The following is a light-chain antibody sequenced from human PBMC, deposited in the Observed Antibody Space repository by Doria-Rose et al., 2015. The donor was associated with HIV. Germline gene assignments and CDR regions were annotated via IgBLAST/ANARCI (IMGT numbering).Light chain of an antibody. Sequence: EIVMTQSPDTLSLSPGERVTLSCRASQSVSSYLAWYQQKPGQAPRLLIYDASNRATGIPARFSGSGSGTDFTLTISSLEPEDFAVYYCQQRSNWPPLFGPGTKVAIK. J-gene: IGKJ3*01. CDR3: QQRSNWPPL. CDR1: QSVSSY. V-gene: IGKV3-11*01. CDR2: DAS.